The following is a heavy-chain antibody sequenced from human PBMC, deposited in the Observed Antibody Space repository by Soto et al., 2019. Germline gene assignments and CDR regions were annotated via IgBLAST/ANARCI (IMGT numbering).Heavy chain of an antibody. CDR3: AKDGTGYSSGIYGMDV. V-gene: IGHV1-2*04. J-gene: IGHJ6*02. CDR1: GYTFTGYY. CDR2: INPNSGGT. D-gene: IGHD6-19*01. Sequence: ASVKVSCKASGYTFTGYYMHWVRQAPGQGLEWMGWINPNSGGTNYAQKFQGWVTMTRDTSISTAYMELSRLRSEDTAVYYCAKDGTGYSSGIYGMDVWGQGTTVTVSS.